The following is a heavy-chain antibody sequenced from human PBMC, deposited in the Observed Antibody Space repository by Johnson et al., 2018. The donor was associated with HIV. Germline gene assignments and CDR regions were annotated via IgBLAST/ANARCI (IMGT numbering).Heavy chain of an antibody. J-gene: IGHJ3*02. V-gene: IGHV3-13*01. CDR1: GFSVSTYD. CDR3: TRGGWKVVTSIFAFDI. CDR2: IGTAGDT. Sequence: VQLVESGGGLVQPGGSLRLSCAASGFSVSTYDMHWVRQATGKGLDWVSVIGTAGDTYYLGSVKGRFTISRENAMNTLYLQMNSLRAEDTAVYYCTRGGWKVVTSIFAFDIWGQGTMVTVSS. D-gene: IGHD2-21*02.